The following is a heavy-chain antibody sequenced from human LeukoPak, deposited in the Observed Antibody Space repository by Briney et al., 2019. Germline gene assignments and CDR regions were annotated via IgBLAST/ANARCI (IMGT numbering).Heavy chain of an antibody. CDR1: GFTFSSYA. V-gene: IGHV3-23*01. D-gene: IGHD4-17*01. CDR3: AKDPYGDYSWFDP. CDR2: VTGSGGSI. J-gene: IGHJ5*02. Sequence: GGSLRLSCAASGFTFSSYAMSWVRQAPGKGLEWVSAVTGSGGSIYDADSVKGRFTISRDNSKNTLYLQMNSLRAEDTAVYYCAKDPYGDYSWFDPWGQGTLVTVSS.